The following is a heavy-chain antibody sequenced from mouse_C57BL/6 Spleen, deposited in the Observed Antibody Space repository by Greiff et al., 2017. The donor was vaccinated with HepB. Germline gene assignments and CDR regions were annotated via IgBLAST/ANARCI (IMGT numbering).Heavy chain of an antibody. CDR1: GYTFTSYW. D-gene: IGHD1-1*01. CDR2: IDPSDSYT. V-gene: IGHV1-69*01. J-gene: IGHJ1*03. CDR3: ARTSYYYGNRSYWYFDV. Sequence: QVQLQQPGAELVMPGASVKLSCKASGYTFTSYWMHWVKQRPGQGLEWIGEIDPSDSYTNYNQKFKGKSTLTVAKSSSTAYMQLSSLTSEDSAFYYCARTSYYYGNRSYWYFDVWGTGTTVTVSS.